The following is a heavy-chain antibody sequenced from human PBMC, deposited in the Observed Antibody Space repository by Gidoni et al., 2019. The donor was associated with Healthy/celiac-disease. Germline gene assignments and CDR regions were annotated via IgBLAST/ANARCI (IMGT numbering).Heavy chain of an antibody. J-gene: IGHJ4*02. D-gene: IGHD6-19*01. CDR3: ARYSSGLVYYFDY. CDR2: IYYSGST. CDR1: GGSISSYY. Sequence: QVQLQESGPGLVKPSETLSLTCTVSGGSISSYYWSWIRQPPGKGLEWIGYIYYSGSTNYNPSLKSRVTISVDTSKNQFSLKLSSVTAADTAVYYCARYSSGLVYYFDYWGQGTLVTVSS. V-gene: IGHV4-59*08.